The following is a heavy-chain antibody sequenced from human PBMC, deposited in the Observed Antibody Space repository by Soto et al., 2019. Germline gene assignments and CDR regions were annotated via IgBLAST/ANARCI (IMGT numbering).Heavy chain of an antibody. Sequence: PSETLSLTCAVSGGSISSGDYSWSWIRQPPGKGLEWIGYIYYSGSTYYNPSLKSRVTISVDRSKNQFSLKLISVTAADTAVYYCARALSDYYDSSGFQTNWLDPWGQGTLVTVSS. CDR3: ARALSDYYDSSGFQTNWLDP. CDR2: IYYSGST. V-gene: IGHV4-30-2*01. CDR1: GGSISSGDYS. D-gene: IGHD3-22*01. J-gene: IGHJ5*02.